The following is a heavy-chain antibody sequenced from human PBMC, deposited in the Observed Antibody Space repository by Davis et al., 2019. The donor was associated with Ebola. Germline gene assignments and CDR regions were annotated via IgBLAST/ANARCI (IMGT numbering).Heavy chain of an antibody. Sequence: GESLKISCRGSGFSIKSYTMHWVRQAPGEGLNWISYVSSDGAKTDYAESVKGRFTISRDNSLNTLYVQLSDLRPSDTAVYYCATDYDLWSGLDGMGFEHWGQGALVTVSS. CDR3: ATDYDLWSGLDGMGFEH. CDR2: VSSDGAKT. CDR1: GFSIKSYT. D-gene: IGHD3-3*01. V-gene: IGHV3-30-3*01. J-gene: IGHJ4*02.